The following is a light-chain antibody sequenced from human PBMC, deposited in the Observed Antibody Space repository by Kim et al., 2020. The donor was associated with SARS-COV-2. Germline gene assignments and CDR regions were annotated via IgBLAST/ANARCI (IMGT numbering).Light chain of an antibody. J-gene: IGKJ4*01. Sequence: DIQMTQSPSSLAASVGDRVTITCRASQNINSFLNWYQQRPGKAPKLLIYAASTLQIGVPSRFSGSGSGTYFTLTITSLQPEYFATYYCQQSHTAPLLTFGGGTKVDIK. CDR2: AAS. CDR1: QNINSF. V-gene: IGKV1-39*01. CDR3: QQSHTAPLLT.